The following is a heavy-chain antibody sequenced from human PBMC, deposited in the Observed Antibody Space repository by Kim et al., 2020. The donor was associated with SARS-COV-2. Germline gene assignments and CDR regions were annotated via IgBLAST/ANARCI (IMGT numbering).Heavy chain of an antibody. D-gene: IGHD3-3*01. V-gene: IGHV5-10-1*01. Sequence: GESLKISCKGSGYSFTSYWISWVRQMPGKGLEWMGRIDPSDSYTNYSPSFQGHVTISADKSISTAYLQWSSLKASDTAMYYCARHASERYDFWSGYYKGGYYYYYGMDVWGQGTTVTVSS. CDR3: ARHASERYDFWSGYYKGGYYYYYGMDV. CDR1: GYSFTSYW. J-gene: IGHJ6*02. CDR2: IDPSDSYT.